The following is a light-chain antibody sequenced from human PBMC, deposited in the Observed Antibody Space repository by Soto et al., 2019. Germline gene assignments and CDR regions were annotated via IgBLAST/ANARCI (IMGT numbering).Light chain of an antibody. Sequence: TVMTQSPATLSVSPVERATLSCWASQSVNSNLAWYQQKLGQAPRVLIYGASTRATGIPARFSGSGSGTEFTLTISSLQSEDFAVYYCQQRSNWPPTFGQGTRLEIK. CDR1: QSVNSN. V-gene: IGKV3-15*01. CDR3: QQRSNWPPT. J-gene: IGKJ5*01. CDR2: GAS.